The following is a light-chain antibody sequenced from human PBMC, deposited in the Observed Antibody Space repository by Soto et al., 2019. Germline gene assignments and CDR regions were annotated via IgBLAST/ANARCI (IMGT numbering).Light chain of an antibody. V-gene: IGLV7-43*01. CDR2: STT. J-gene: IGLJ3*02. CDR3: LLYFGAAQV. Sequence: VVTQEPSLTVSPGATVTLTCASSAGAVTSGHYANWLQQKPGQPPRSLIHSTTNKHSWTPARFSGSLLGGKAALTLSGVRPEDEAEYYCLLYFGAAQVFGGGTKLTVL. CDR1: AGAVTSGHY.